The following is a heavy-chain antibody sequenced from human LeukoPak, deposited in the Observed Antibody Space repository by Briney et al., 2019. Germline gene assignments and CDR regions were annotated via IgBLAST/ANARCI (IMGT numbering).Heavy chain of an antibody. V-gene: IGHV3-30*03. CDR1: GFTFSSYG. Sequence: GGSLRLSCAASGFTFSSYGMHWVRQAPGKGLEWVAVISYDGSNKYYADSVKGRFTISRDNSKNTLYLRMNSLRAEDTAVYYCARDLHYGSGSYHPDYWGQGTLVTVSS. D-gene: IGHD3-10*01. J-gene: IGHJ4*02. CDR2: ISYDGSNK. CDR3: ARDLHYGSGSYHPDY.